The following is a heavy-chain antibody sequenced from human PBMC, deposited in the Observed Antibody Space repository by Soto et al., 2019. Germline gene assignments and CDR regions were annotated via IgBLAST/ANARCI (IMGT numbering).Heavy chain of an antibody. J-gene: IGHJ4*02. CDR3: AKEGGYSGYDELGHRSDY. Sequence: GGSLRLSCAASGFTFSSYGMHWVRQAPGKGLEWVAVISYNGSNKYYADPVKGRFTISRDNSKNTLYLQMNSLRAEDTAVYYCAKEGGYSGYDELGHRSDYWGQGTLVTVSS. V-gene: IGHV3-30*18. CDR1: GFTFSSYG. CDR2: ISYNGSNK. D-gene: IGHD5-12*01.